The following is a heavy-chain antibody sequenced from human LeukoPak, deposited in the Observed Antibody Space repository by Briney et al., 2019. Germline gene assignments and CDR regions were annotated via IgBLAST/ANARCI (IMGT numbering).Heavy chain of an antibody. V-gene: IGHV4-59*12. Sequence: SETLSLTCTVSGGSINSYYWSWTRQPPGRGLEWIGSIHYSGSTSYNPSLRNRVTISVDRSKNQFSLKLSSVTAADTAVYYCARDRPYSSSPGEFDYWGQGTLVTVSS. J-gene: IGHJ4*02. CDR2: IHYSGST. CDR3: ARDRPYSSSPGEFDY. D-gene: IGHD6-13*01. CDR1: GGSINSYY.